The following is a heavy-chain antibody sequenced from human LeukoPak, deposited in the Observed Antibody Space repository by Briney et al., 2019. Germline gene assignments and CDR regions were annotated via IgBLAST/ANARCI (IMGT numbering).Heavy chain of an antibody. J-gene: IGHJ4*02. CDR2: INHSGST. V-gene: IGHV4-34*01. CDR3: ARTRPYYYGSGSRTYLDY. D-gene: IGHD3-10*01. Sequence: PSETLSLTCAVYGGSFSGYYWSWIRQPPGKGLEWIGEINHSGSTNYNPSLKSRVTISVDTSKNQFSLKLSSVTAADTAVYYCARTRPYYYGSGSRTYLDYWGQGTLVTVSS. CDR1: GGSFSGYY.